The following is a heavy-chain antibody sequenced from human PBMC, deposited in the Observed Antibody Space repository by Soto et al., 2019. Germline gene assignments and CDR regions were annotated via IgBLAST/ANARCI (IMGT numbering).Heavy chain of an antibody. CDR3: ARSIVVVTALDY. J-gene: IGHJ4*02. CDR1: GYTFTSYA. CDR2: INAGNGNT. V-gene: IGHV1-3*05. Sequence: QVQLVQSGAEEKKPGASVKVSCKASGYTFTSYAMHWVRQAPGQRLEWMGCINAGNGNTKYSQKFQSRVTINRYTSASTAYLALSSLRSEDTAVSYCARSIVVVTALDYWGQGTLVTVSS. D-gene: IGHD2-21*02.